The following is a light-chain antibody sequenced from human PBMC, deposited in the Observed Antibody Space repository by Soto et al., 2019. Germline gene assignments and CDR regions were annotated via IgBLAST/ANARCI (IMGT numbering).Light chain of an antibody. CDR1: QSVSSY. V-gene: IGKV3-11*01. CDR2: DAS. J-gene: IGKJ5*01. Sequence: EIVLTHDPATLSLAPGEEATLRRSASQSVSSYLAWYQQKPGQAPRLLIYDASNRATGIPARFSGSGPGTDFTLTISRLQPEDFAIYYCQQTYPAPEITIGQGTRLENK. CDR3: QQTYPAPEIT.